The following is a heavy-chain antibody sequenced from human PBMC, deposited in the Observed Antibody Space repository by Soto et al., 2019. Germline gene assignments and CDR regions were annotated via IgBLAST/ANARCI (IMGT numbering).Heavy chain of an antibody. CDR2: IYHSGST. Sequence: SDTLSLTCAVFGGSISSGGYSWIWIRQPPGKGLEWIGYIYHSGSTYYSPSLKSRVTISVDRSKNQFSLKLSPLTAAARAVYYSARSPGSSDLDPWGQGPRVIVTS. CDR1: GGSISSGGYS. J-gene: IGHJ5*02. D-gene: IGHD3-3*01. V-gene: IGHV4-30-2*01. CDR3: ARSPGSSDLDP.